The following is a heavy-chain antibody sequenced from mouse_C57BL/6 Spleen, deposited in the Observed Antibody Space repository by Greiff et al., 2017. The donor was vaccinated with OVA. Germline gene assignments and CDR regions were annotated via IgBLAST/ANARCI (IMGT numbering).Heavy chain of an antibody. CDR3: TRVTTVVAKYFDY. Sequence: EVKLVESGEGLVKPGGSLKLSCAASGFTFSSYAMSWVRQTPEKRLEWVAYISSGGDYIYYADTVKGRFTISRDNARNTLYLQMSSLKSEDTAMYYCTRVTTVVAKYFDYWGQGTTLTVSS. J-gene: IGHJ2*01. CDR1: GFTFSSYA. D-gene: IGHD1-1*01. V-gene: IGHV5-9-1*02. CDR2: ISSGGDYI.